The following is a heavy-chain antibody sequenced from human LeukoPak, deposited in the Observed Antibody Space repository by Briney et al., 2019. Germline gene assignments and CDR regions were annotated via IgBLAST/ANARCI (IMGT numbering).Heavy chain of an antibody. Sequence: ASVKVSCKASGYTFSSYGINWVRQPPGQGLEWMGWISAYNGNTNYAQKLQGRVTMTTDTSTSTAYMELRSLRSDDTAVYYCARGSTGYDIDYWGQGTLVTVSS. CDR2: ISAYNGNT. CDR3: ARGSTGYDIDY. V-gene: IGHV1-18*01. J-gene: IGHJ4*02. CDR1: GYTFSSYG. D-gene: IGHD5-12*01.